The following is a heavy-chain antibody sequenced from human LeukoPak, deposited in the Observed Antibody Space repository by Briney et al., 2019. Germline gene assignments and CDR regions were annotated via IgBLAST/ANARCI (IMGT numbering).Heavy chain of an antibody. CDR3: ARDPHTSLRLLCDY. J-gene: IGHJ4*02. CDR2: TSGSGGST. D-gene: IGHD5-18*01. CDR1: GFTFSSYA. V-gene: IGHV3-23*01. Sequence: GGSLRLSCAASGFTFSSYAMNWVRQAPGKGLEWVSATSGSGGSTYYADSVKGRFTVSRDNSKNTLYLQMSSLRAEDTAVYYCARDPHTSLRLLCDYWGQGTLVTVSS.